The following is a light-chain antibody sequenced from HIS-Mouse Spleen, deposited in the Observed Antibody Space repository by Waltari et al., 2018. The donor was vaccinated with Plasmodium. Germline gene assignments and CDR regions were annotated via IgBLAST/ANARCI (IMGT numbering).Light chain of an antibody. Sequence: EIVMTQSPATLSVSPGERSTLSCRASQSVSSNLAGYQQKPRQAPRLLIYGSSTRATGILARCSGSGSGREVTITISSMQSEDFAVYYCQKYNNWPRGTFGQGTKVEIK. V-gene: IGKV3-15*01. J-gene: IGKJ1*01. CDR3: QKYNNWPRGT. CDR2: GSS. CDR1: QSVSSN.